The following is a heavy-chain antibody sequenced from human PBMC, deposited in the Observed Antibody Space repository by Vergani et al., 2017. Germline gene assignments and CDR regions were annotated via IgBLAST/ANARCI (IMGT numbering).Heavy chain of an antibody. D-gene: IGHD3-22*01. CDR2: IRYDGSNK. Sequence: QVQLVESGGGVVQPGGSLRLSCAASGFTFSSYGMHWVRQAPGKGLELVAFIRYDGSNKYYADSVKGRFTISRDNSKNTLYLQMNSLRAEDTAVYYCAKVSYDSRPSDAFDIWGQGTMVTVSS. V-gene: IGHV3-30*02. CDR1: GFTFSSYG. J-gene: IGHJ3*02. CDR3: AKVSYDSRPSDAFDI.